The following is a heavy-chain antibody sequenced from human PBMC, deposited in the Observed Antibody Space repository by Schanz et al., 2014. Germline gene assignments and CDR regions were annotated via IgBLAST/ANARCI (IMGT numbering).Heavy chain of an antibody. V-gene: IGHV1-18*01. CDR2: ISAYNGNT. D-gene: IGHD6-19*01. J-gene: IGHJ4*02. CDR1: GYTFTSYG. Sequence: QVQLVQSWAEVKGPGASVKVSCKASGYTFTSYGINWVRQAPGQGLEWMGWISAYNGNTNYAQKLQGRVTMTTDTSTSTAYMELRSLRSDDTAVYYCARGGYSSGWYDRDIAHFDYGGQGTLVIVSS. CDR3: ARGGYSSGWYDRDIAHFDY.